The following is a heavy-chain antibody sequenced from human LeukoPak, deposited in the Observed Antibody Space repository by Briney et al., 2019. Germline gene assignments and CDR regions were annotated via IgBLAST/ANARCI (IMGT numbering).Heavy chain of an antibody. V-gene: IGHV3-74*01. CDR2: INTDGSST. Sequence: PGGSPRLSCAASGFTFSDYWMHWVRQAPGKGLVWVSLINTDGSSTNYADSVKGRFTISRDNAKNTLYLQMNSLRAEDTAVYYCARGGQLTGTASDYWGQGTLVTVSS. J-gene: IGHJ4*02. CDR1: GFTFSDYW. CDR3: ARGGQLTGTASDY. D-gene: IGHD1-20*01.